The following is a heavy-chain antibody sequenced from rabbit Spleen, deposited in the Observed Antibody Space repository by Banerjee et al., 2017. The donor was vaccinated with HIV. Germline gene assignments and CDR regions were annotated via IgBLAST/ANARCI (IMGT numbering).Heavy chain of an antibody. J-gene: IGHJ4*01. V-gene: IGHV1S45*01. Sequence: QEQLVESGGGLVQPEGSLQLSCTASGFSFSDKAVMCWVRQAPGKGLEWIACINAVTGKAVYASWAKGRFTISKTSSTTVTLQMTSLTDADTATYFCARGGYGGHIYAMGLWGQGTLVTVS. D-gene: IGHD4-2*01. CDR3: ARGGYGGHIYAMGL. CDR1: GFSFSDKAV. CDR2: INAVTGKA.